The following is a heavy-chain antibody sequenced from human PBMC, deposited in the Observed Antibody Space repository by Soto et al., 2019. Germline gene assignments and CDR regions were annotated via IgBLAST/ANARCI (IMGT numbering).Heavy chain of an antibody. D-gene: IGHD3-10*01. Sequence: SETLSLTCTVSGGSISSYYWSWIRQPPGKGLEWIGEINHSGSTNYNPSLKSRVTISVDTSKNQFSLKLSSVTAADTAVYYCGRGGSFRTYMVRGVIPYFDYWGQGTLVTVSS. CDR1: GGSISSYY. CDR3: GRGGSFRTYMVRGVIPYFDY. CDR2: INHSGST. J-gene: IGHJ4*02. V-gene: IGHV4-34*01.